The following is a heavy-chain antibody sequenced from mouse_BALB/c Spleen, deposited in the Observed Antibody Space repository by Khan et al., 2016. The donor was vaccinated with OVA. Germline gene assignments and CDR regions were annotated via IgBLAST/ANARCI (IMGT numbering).Heavy chain of an antibody. CDR3: ARSGGNFHWYFDV. CDR1: GFTFSSFG. CDR2: ISSGSSTI. Sequence: EVELVESGGGLVQPGGSRKLSCAASGFTFSSFGIHWVHQAPKKGLEWVAYISSGSSTIYYVDTVKGRFTISRDNPKNTLFLQMTSLRSEDTAMYYCARSGGNFHWYFDVWGAGTSVTVSS. V-gene: IGHV5-17*02. J-gene: IGHJ1*01. D-gene: IGHD2-1*01.